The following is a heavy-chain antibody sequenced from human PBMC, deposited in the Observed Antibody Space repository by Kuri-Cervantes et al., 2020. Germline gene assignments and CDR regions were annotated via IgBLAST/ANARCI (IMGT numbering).Heavy chain of an antibody. J-gene: IGHJ4*02. CDR3: ARGLGKTGDDY. D-gene: IGHD7-27*01. CDR1: GYTFTSYA. CDR2: MNPNSGNT. Sequence: ASVKVSCKASGYTFTSYAMHWVRQAPGQRLEWMGWMNPNSGNTGYAQKFQGRVTMTRNTSISTAYMELSSLRSEDTAVYYCARGLGKTGDDYWGQGTLVTVSS. V-gene: IGHV1-8*02.